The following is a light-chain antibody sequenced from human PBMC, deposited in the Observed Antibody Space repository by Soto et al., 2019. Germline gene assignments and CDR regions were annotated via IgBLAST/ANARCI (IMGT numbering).Light chain of an antibody. V-gene: IGKV1-39*01. Sequence: DIQMTQSPSSLSASVGDRVTITCRASQSINSYLSWYQQKPGKAPKLLINVASTLQSGVPSRFSGGGSGTDFTLAISSLQPEDFATYCCQQSSSTPQTFGGGTKVDIK. CDR1: QSINSY. CDR2: VAS. CDR3: QQSSSTPQT. J-gene: IGKJ4*01.